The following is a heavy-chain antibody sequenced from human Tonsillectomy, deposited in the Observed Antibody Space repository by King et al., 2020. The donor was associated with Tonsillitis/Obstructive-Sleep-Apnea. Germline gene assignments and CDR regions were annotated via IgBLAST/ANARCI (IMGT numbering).Heavy chain of an antibody. CDR1: GFSFGDYT. CDR2: IRSKAYGGTT. D-gene: IGHD3-3*01. CDR3: TREGITIFGVVIDHYFDY. V-gene: IGHV3-49*05. Sequence: VQLVESGGGLVKPGRSLRLSCTASGFSFGDYTMSWFRQAPGKGLEWVTFIRSKAYGGTTEYAASVKGRSTISRDDSKSIAYLQMNSLKTEDTAVYYCTREGITIFGVVIDHYFDYWGQGTLVTVSS. J-gene: IGHJ4*02.